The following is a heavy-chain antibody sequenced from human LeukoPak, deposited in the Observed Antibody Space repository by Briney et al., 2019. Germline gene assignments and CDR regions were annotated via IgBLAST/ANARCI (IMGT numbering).Heavy chain of an antibody. J-gene: IGHJ5*02. V-gene: IGHV1-24*01. CDR1: GYTLTELS. CDR3: ATAAYDSSGYFNWFDP. Sequence: ASVKVSCKVSGYTLTELSMHWVRQAPGKGLEWMGGFDPEDGETIYAQKFQGRVTMTEDTSTDTAYMELSSLRSEDTAVYYCATAAYDSSGYFNWFDPWGQGTLVTVSS. D-gene: IGHD3-22*01. CDR2: FDPEDGET.